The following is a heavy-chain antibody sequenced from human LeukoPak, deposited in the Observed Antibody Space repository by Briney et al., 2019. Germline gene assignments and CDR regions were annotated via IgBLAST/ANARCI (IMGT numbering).Heavy chain of an antibody. CDR2: IRYDGSNK. Sequence: PGGSLRLSCAASGFTFSSYGMHWVRQAPGKGLEWVAFIRYDGSNKYYADSVKGRFTISRDNSKNTLYLQMNSLRAEDTAVYYCAKDFRPYSSRPSYDYWGQGTLVTVSS. CDR3: AKDFRPYSSRPSYDY. V-gene: IGHV3-30*02. D-gene: IGHD6-13*01. CDR1: GFTFSSYG. J-gene: IGHJ4*02.